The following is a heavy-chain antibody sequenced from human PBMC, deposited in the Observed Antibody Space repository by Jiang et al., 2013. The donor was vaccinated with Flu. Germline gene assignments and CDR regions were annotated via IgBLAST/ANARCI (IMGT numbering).Heavy chain of an antibody. V-gene: IGHV3-21*01. Sequence: QLVESGGGLVKPGGSLRLSCAASGFTFSSYSMNWVRQAPGKGLEWVSSISSSSISIYYADSVKGRFTISRDNAKNSLYLQMNSLRAEDTAVYYCARDSPPWYSSAWGQGTLVTVSS. J-gene: IGHJ4*02. D-gene: IGHD6-19*01. CDR1: GFTFSSYS. CDR2: ISSSSISI. CDR3: ARDSPPWYSSA.